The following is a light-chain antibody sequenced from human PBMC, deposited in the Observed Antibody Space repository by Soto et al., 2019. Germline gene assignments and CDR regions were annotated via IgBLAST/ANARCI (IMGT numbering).Light chain of an antibody. Sequence: DIQMTQSPSTLSASVGDRVTFTCRASQSIGNWLAWYQQKPGKAPKLLIYKASNLESGVPSRFRGRGSGPEFTLTISNLQPDHFATYYCQNYNNDSGFGQGTQLEIK. CDR2: KAS. CDR3: QNYNNDSG. CDR1: QSIGNW. J-gene: IGKJ2*03. V-gene: IGKV1-5*03.